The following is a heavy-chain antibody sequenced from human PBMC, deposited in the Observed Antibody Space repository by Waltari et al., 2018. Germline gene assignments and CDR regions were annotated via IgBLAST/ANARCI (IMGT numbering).Heavy chain of an antibody. V-gene: IGHV3-66*01. CDR3: STRHY. Sequence: EVQLVESGGDLVQPGGSLRLSCAASGFTVSNNYMSWVRRAPGKGLEWVSLIYSGGTTYYAGSVKGRFTISRDKSNNTLYLQMNSLRAEDTSVYYCSTRHYWGQGTLVTVS. J-gene: IGHJ4*02. CDR1: GFTVSNNY. CDR2: IYSGGTT.